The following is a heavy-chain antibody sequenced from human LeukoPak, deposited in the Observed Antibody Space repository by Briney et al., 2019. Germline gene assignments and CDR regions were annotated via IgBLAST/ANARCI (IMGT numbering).Heavy chain of an antibody. CDR1: GYTFTSYG. V-gene: IGHV1-18*01. Sequence: ASVKVSCKASGYTFTSYGISWVRQAPGQGLEWMGWISAYNGNTNYAQKLQGRVTMTTDTSTSTAYMELRSLRSDDTAVYYCARDYRRAVASASYFDYWGQGPLVTVSS. CDR3: ARDYRRAVASASYFDY. J-gene: IGHJ4*02. D-gene: IGHD6-19*01. CDR2: ISAYNGNT.